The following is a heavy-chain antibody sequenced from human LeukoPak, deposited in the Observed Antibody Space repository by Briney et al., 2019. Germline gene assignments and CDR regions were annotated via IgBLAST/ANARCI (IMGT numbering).Heavy chain of an antibody. V-gene: IGHV1-2*02. J-gene: IGHJ3*02. D-gene: IGHD2-21*02. Sequence: ASVKVSCKPSGYTFTNYYMHWVRQAPGQGLEWMGWMNPKSGGTNYAQKFQGRVALTRDTSITTSYMDLSGLTSDDTAVYYCAKVQYLTLDAFDIWGRGTMVTVS. CDR1: GYTFTNYY. CDR2: MNPKSGGT. CDR3: AKVQYLTLDAFDI.